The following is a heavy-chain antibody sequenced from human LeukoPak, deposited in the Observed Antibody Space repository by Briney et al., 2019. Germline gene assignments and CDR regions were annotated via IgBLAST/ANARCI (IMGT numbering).Heavy chain of an antibody. D-gene: IGHD2-15*01. V-gene: IGHV3-21*01. CDR1: GFTFSGYN. J-gene: IGHJ6*02. CDR2: ITTTRSTYI. Sequence: GGSLRLSCAASGFTFSGYNMNWVRQAPGKGLELVSSITTTRSTYIYYADSVKGRFTISRDNAKNSLFLQMSSLRADDTAVYYCARNLVVARPGGSLYYYGMDVWGQGTTVTVSS. CDR3: ARNLVVARPGGSLYYYGMDV.